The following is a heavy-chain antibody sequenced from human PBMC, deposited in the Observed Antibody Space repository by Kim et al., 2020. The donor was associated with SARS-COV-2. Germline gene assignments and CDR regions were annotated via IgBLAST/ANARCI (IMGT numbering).Heavy chain of an antibody. CDR2: INPNSGGT. J-gene: IGHJ5*02. D-gene: IGHD4-17*01. Sequence: ASVKVSCKASGYTFTGYYMHWVRQAPGQGLEWMGRINPNSGGTNYAQKFQGRVTMTRDTSISTAYMELSRLRSDDTAVYYCASGGTVMTTVTGWFDPWGQGTLVTVSS. CDR1: GYTFTGYY. V-gene: IGHV1-2*06. CDR3: ASGGTVMTTVTGWFDP.